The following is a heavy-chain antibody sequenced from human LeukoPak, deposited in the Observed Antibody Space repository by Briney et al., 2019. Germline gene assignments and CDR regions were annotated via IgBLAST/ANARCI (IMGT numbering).Heavy chain of an antibody. CDR2: RSYDGGNK. CDR3: AKDGDFWSGFAPVCDP. CDR1: GFTFSLYG. J-gene: IGHJ5*02. D-gene: IGHD3-3*01. Sequence: PGGPLRLSCAPSGFTFSLYGMLGVRQAPGKGLEWGADRSYDGGNKDYADSVKGRLTISRDNSKNTLYLQMNSLRAEDRAVYYCAKDGDFWSGFAPVCDPWGQGTLVTVSS. V-gene: IGHV3-30*18.